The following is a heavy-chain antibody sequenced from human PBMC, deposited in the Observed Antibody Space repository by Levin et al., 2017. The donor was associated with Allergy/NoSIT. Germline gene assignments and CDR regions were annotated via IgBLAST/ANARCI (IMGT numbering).Heavy chain of an antibody. J-gene: IGHJ6*04. Sequence: PSETLSLTCAVYGGSFSGYYWSWIRQPPGKGLEWIGEINHSGSTNYNPSLKSRVTISVDTSKNQFSLKLSSVTAADTAVYYCARDARKPRGYSSMDVWGKGTTVTVSS. D-gene: IGHD5-18*01. CDR2: INHSGST. V-gene: IGHV4-34*01. CDR1: GGSFSGYY. CDR3: ARDARKPRGYSSMDV.